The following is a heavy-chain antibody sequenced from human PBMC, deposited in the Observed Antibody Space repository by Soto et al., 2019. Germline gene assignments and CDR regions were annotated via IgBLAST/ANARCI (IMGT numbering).Heavy chain of an antibody. V-gene: IGHV1-18*04. J-gene: IGHJ4*02. CDR2: ISAYNGNT. CDR1: GYTFTSYG. Sequence: ASVKVSCKASGYTFTSYGISWVRQAPGQGLEWMGWISAYNGNTNYAQKLQGRVTMTTDTSTSTAYMEPRSLRSDDTAVYYCAIRPAYSSSWSYWGQGTLVTVSS. D-gene: IGHD6-13*01. CDR3: AIRPAYSSSWSY.